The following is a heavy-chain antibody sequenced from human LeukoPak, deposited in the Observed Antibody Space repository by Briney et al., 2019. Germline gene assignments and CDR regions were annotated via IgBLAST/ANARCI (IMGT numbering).Heavy chain of an antibody. CDR2: ISSSGSTI. V-gene: IGHV3-48*03. CDR3: ARDQPITLVRAVDY. CDR1: GFTFSSYE. J-gene: IGHJ4*02. D-gene: IGHD3-10*01. Sequence: GGSLRLSCAASGFTFSSYEMNWVRQAPGKGLEWVSYISSSGSTIYYADSVKGRFTIPRDNSKNTLYLQMNSLRAEDTAVYYCARDQPITLVRAVDYWGQGTLVTVSS.